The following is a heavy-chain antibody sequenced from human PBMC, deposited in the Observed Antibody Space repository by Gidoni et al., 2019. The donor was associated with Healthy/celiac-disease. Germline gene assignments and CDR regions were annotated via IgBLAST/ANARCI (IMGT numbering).Heavy chain of an antibody. CDR3: ARRNIVVVPAARRGWFDP. CDR1: GGSFSGYY. CDR2: INHSGST. J-gene: IGHJ5*02. D-gene: IGHD2-2*01. V-gene: IGHV4-34*01. Sequence: QVQLQQCCAGLLTPSEPLSLTCAVYGGSFSGYYWSWIRQPPGKGLEWIGEINHSGSTNYNPSRKSGVTISVDTSKNQFSRKLSSVTAADTAVYYCARRNIVVVPAARRGWFDPWGQGTLVTVSS.